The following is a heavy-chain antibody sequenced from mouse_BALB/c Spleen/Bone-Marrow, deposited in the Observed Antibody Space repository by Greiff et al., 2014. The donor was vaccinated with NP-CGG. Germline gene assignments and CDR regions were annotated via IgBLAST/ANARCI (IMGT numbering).Heavy chain of an antibody. D-gene: IGHD1-1*01. Sequence: VQLVESGAELARPGASVKMSCKASGYTFTTYTIHWIKQRPGQGLEWIGYINPSSGYANYNQNFKDKATLTADKSSSTAYMQLSSLTSEDSAVYYCTRITTVVRYFDVWGTGTTVTVSS. J-gene: IGHJ1*03. CDR3: TRITTVVRYFDV. CDR2: INPSSGYA. CDR1: GYTFTTYT. V-gene: IGHV1-4*01.